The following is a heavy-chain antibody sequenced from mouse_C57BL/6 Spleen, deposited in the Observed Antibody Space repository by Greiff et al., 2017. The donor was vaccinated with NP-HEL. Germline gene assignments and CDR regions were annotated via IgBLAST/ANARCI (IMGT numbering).Heavy chain of an antibody. D-gene: IGHD6-1*01. J-gene: IGHJ4*01. Sequence: EVKLMESGGGLVKPGGSLKLSCAASGFTFSSYAMSWVRQTPEKRLEWVATISDGGSYTYYPDNVKGRFTISRDNAKNNLYLQMSHLKSEDTAMYYCARVAGAMDYWGQGTSVTASS. CDR1: GFTFSSYA. CDR3: ARVAGAMDY. V-gene: IGHV5-4*03. CDR2: ISDGGSYT.